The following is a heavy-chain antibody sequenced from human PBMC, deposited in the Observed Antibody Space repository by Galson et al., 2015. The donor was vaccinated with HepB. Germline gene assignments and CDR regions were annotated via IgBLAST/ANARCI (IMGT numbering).Heavy chain of an antibody. J-gene: IGHJ6*02. Sequence: SLRLSCAASGFTFSDYYMSWIRQAPGKGLEWVSYISSSSGYTNYADSVEGRFTISRDNAKNSLYLQMNSLRVEDTAVYYCARHQEDDYNYYGLDVWGQGTTATVYS. V-gene: IGHV3-11*06. D-gene: IGHD5-24*01. CDR2: ISSSSGYT. CDR1: GFTFSDYY. CDR3: ARHQEDDYNYYGLDV.